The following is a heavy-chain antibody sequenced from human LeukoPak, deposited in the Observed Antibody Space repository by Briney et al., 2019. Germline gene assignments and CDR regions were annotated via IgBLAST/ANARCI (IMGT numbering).Heavy chain of an antibody. D-gene: IGHD6-19*01. Sequence: GGSLRLSCAASGFTFSSYSMNWVRQAPGKGLEWVSSISSSSSYIYYADSVKGRFTISRDNAKNSLYLQMNSLRAEDTAVYYCARDSQWQWLAPFDYWGQGTLVTVSS. J-gene: IGHJ4*02. CDR1: GFTFSSYS. V-gene: IGHV3-21*01. CDR2: ISSSSSYI. CDR3: ARDSQWQWLAPFDY.